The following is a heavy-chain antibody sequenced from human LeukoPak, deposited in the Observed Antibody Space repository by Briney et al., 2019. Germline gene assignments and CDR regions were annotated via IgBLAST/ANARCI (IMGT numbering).Heavy chain of an antibody. CDR3: AKGYSSGWYGDYFDY. J-gene: IGHJ4*02. V-gene: IGHV3-23*01. CDR1: GFTFSSYA. CDR2: ISGSGGST. Sequence: GGSLRLSCAASGFTFSSYAMSWVRQAPGKGLEWVSAISGSGGSTYYADSVKGRFTISRDNSKNTLYLQMNSLRAEDTAVYYCAKGYSSGWYGDYFDYWGRGTLVTVSS. D-gene: IGHD6-19*01.